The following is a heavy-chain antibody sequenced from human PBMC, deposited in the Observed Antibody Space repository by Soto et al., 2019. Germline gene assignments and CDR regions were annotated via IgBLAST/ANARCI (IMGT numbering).Heavy chain of an antibody. CDR3: ARLHYRTDVDIVATSKDYYYGMDV. J-gene: IGHJ6*02. Sequence: PSETLSLTCTVSGGSISSSSYYWGWIRQPPGKGLEWIGSIYYSGSTYYNPSLKSRVTISVDTSKNQFSLKLSSVTAADTAVYYCARLHYRTDVDIVATSKDYYYGMDVWGQGTTVTVSS. D-gene: IGHD5-12*01. CDR1: GGSISSSSYY. CDR2: IYYSGST. V-gene: IGHV4-39*01.